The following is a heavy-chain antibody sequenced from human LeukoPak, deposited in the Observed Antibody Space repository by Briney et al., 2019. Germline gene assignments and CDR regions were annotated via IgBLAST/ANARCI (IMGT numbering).Heavy chain of an antibody. D-gene: IGHD6-19*01. V-gene: IGHV3-23*01. CDR3: AKGIYSSGWSYFDY. CDR2: ISGSGGST. CDR1: GFTFSSYA. J-gene: IGHJ4*01. Sequence: EGSLRLSCAASGFTFSSYAMSWVRQAPGKGLEWVSAISGSGGSTYYADSVKGRFTISRDNSKNTLYLQMNSLRAEDTAVYYCAKGIYSSGWSYFDYWGHGTLVTVSS.